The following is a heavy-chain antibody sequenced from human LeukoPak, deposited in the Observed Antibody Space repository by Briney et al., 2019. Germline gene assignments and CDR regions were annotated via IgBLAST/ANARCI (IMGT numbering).Heavy chain of an antibody. J-gene: IGHJ4*02. V-gene: IGHV3-23*01. D-gene: IGHD3-10*01. CDR1: GFTFDTLV. CDR2: IDIGGGTT. Sequence: PGGSLRLSSAASGFTFDTLVMGCVRQAPGKGLEWVSSIDIGGGTTYYADSVKGRFTISRDNSKNTLYLQMNSLRAEDTALYFCANEVRPNECWGQGTLVTVSS. CDR3: ANEVRPNEC.